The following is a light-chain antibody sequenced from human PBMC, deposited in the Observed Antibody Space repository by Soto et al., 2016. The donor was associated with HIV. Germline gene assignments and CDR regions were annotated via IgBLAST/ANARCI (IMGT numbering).Light chain of an antibody. CDR2: KDT. CDR3: QSADSAATYGGV. V-gene: IGLV3-25*03. CDR1: ALPKHY. J-gene: IGLJ2*01. Sequence: SYELTQPPSVSVSPGQTARITCSGDALPKHYAYWYQQKPGQAPTLLIYKDTQRPSGILERFSASSSGTTVTLTISGVEAEDEADYYCQSADSAATYGGVFGGGTKLTVL.